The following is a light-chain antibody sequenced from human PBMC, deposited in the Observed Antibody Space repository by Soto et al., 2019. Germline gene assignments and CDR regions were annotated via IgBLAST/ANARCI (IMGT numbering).Light chain of an antibody. J-gene: IGKJ5*01. CDR1: QSVSSN. CDR3: GIIT. V-gene: IGKV3-15*01. CDR2: GAS. Sequence: EIVMTQSPATLSVSPGERATLSCRASQSVSSNLAWYQQKPGQAPRLLIYGASTRATGIPARFSGSGSGTEFPFTISSRQSEDFAVYYCGIITFGQGTRLEIK.